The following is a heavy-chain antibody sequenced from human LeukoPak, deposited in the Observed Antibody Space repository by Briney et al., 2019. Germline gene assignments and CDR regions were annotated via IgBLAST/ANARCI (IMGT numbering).Heavy chain of an antibody. CDR1: GFTFSSYA. V-gene: IGHV3-23*01. CDR3: AKDGEDSSGTQSPPPFFDY. Sequence: PGGSLRLSCAAYGFTFSSYAMSWVRQAPGMGLEWVSAISGSGGSTYYADSVKGRFTISRDNSKNTLYLQMNSLRAEDTAVYYCAKDGEDSSGTQSPPPFFDYWGQGTLVTVSS. J-gene: IGHJ4*02. D-gene: IGHD3-10*01. CDR2: ISGSGGST.